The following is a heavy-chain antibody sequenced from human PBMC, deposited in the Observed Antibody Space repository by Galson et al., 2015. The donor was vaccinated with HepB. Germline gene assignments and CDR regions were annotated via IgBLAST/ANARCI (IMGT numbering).Heavy chain of an antibody. V-gene: IGHV3-73*01. CDR3: SSHPNYFGF. J-gene: IGHJ4*02. Sequence: SLRLSCAGSGFTFSGSEIHWVRQASGKGLEWVGRIRHKGDNYATAYGESVKGRVTISRDDSKNTAYLEMNTMRTEDTAVYYCSSHPNYFGFWGQGTLVTVSS. CDR1: GFTFSGSE. CDR2: IRHKGDNYAT.